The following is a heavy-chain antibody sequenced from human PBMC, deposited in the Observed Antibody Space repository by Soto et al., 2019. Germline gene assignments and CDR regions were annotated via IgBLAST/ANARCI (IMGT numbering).Heavy chain of an antibody. CDR2: IYYSGST. CDR3: ARHSSGTSFDP. J-gene: IGHJ5*02. V-gene: IGHV4-59*08. D-gene: IGHD3-10*01. Sequence: QVQLQESGPGLVKPSETLSLTCTVSGDSISEYYWSWIRQPPGKGLEWIGYIYYSGSTNSNNPSLKSRVAISVDTSKTEFSLKLSSVTAADTAVYYCARHSSGTSFDPWGPGTLVTVSS. CDR1: GDSISEYY.